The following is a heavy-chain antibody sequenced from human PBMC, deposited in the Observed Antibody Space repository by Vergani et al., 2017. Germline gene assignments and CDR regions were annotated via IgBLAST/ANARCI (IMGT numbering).Heavy chain of an antibody. Sequence: QVQLVPSGAVVKKPGASVKVSCKASGYPFTSYYMHLVRPAPGQGREWMGIINPSGGSTSYAQKFQGRVTMTRDTSTSTVYMELSSLRSEDTAVYYCARELWFGDYYGMDVWGQGTTVTVSS. D-gene: IGHD3-10*01. CDR3: ARELWFGDYYGMDV. CDR2: INPSGGST. V-gene: IGHV1-46*01. J-gene: IGHJ6*02. CDR1: GYPFTSYY.